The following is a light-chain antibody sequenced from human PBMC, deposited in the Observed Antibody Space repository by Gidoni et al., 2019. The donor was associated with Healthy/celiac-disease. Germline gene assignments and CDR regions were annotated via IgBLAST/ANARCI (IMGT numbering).Light chain of an antibody. Sequence: EIVLTQSPATLSLSPGERATLSCRASQSVSSYLAWYQQTPGQAPRLLIYDASNRAPGIPARCSGSGGGTDFTLTSSSVEPEDLVVYYWQQRSNWITFGGGTKVEIK. J-gene: IGKJ4*01. CDR3: QQRSNWIT. CDR1: QSVSSY. CDR2: DAS. V-gene: IGKV3-11*01.